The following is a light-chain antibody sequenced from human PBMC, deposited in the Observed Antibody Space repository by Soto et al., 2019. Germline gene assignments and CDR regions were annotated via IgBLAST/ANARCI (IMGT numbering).Light chain of an antibody. Sequence: QSALTQPPSASGSPGQSVTISCTGTSSDVGTHGYVSWYQQHAGKAPKLMIYDVTKRPSGVPDRFSGSKSANTASLTVSGLQAEDEADYYCMCYAGGNNWVFGGGTKLTVI. V-gene: IGLV2-8*01. CDR3: MCYAGGNNWV. J-gene: IGLJ3*02. CDR1: SSDVGTHGY. CDR2: DVT.